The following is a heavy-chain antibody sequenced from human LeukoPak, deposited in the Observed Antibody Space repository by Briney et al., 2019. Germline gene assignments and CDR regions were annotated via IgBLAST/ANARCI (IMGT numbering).Heavy chain of an antibody. CDR2: ISSSGSII. V-gene: IGHV3-11*04. J-gene: IGHJ4*02. CDR1: GFTFSDYY. CDR3: ARERKYDSNFDY. D-gene: IGHD1-1*01. Sequence: GGSLRLSCAASGFTFSDYYMSWIRQAPGKVLEWVSYISSSGSIIYCADSVKGRFTISRDNAKNTLYLQMNSLRAEDTAVYYCARERKYDSNFDYWGQGTLVTVSS.